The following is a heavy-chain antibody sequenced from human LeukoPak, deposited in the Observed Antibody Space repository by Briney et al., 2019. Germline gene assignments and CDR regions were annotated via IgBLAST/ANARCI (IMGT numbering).Heavy chain of an antibody. CDR1: GFTFSSSAM. Sequence: TPGGSLRLSCAASGFTFSSSAMSWVRRVPGKGLEWIGTISYSGNTDYNPSLRSRVTISVDTSNNQFSLRLGSVTAADTAVYHCARHCCSGPAKRVFDIWGQGTMVTVSS. CDR3: ARHCCSGPAKRVFDI. J-gene: IGHJ3*02. CDR2: ISYSGNT. V-gene: IGHV4-39*01. D-gene: IGHD2-15*01.